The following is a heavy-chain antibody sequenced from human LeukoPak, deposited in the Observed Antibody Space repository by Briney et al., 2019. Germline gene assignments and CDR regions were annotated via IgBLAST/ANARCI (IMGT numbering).Heavy chain of an antibody. Sequence: GGSLRLSCAASGFTXXSYGMHWVRQAXXXXLXWVAVIWYDATDKYYGDSVKGRFTTSRDNSKNTLYLQMNSLRVEDTAVYYCARDPSYGSGRYYFDYWGQGTLVTVSS. D-gene: IGHD3-10*01. V-gene: IGHV3-33*01. J-gene: IGHJ4*02. CDR2: IWYDATDK. CDR3: ARDPSYGSGRYYFDY. CDR1: GFTXXSYG.